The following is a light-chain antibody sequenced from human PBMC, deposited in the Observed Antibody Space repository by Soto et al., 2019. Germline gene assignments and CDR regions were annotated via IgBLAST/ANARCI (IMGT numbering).Light chain of an antibody. CDR1: QSVSGN. CDR3: QQYAKAPLT. V-gene: IGKV3-20*01. CDR2: DAS. J-gene: IGKJ1*01. Sequence: EIVLTQSPGTLSLSPGERATLSCRASQSVSGNLAWYQQKPGQAPRLLIYDASDRTTGIPARFSGSGSGTAFTLTISRLEPEDFAVYYCQQYAKAPLTFGQGTKVDI.